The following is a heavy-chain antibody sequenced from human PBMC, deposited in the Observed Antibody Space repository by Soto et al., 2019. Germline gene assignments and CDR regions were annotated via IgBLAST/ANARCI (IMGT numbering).Heavy chain of an antibody. Sequence: SETLSLTCAVYGGSFSGYYWSWIRQPPGKGLEWIGEINHSGSTNYNPSLKSRSTISVDTSKNQFSLKLSSVTAADTAVYYWARRIAVAGSFDYWGQGTLVTVSS. D-gene: IGHD6-19*01. CDR3: ARRIAVAGSFDY. V-gene: IGHV4-34*01. CDR2: INHSGST. CDR1: GGSFSGYY. J-gene: IGHJ4*02.